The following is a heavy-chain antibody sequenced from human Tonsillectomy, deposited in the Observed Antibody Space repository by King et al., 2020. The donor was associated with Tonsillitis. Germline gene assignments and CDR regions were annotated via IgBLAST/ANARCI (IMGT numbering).Heavy chain of an antibody. D-gene: IGHD3-22*01. CDR1: GYTFRSYG. J-gene: IGHJ4*02. Sequence: VQLVQSGAEVKKPGASVKVSCKASGYTFRSYGISWVRQAPGQGLQWMGWISAYNGNTNYAQKVQGRVTMTTDTSTSTAYMELRSLRSDDTAVDYCARDPLGFYDSSGYIDYWGQGTLVTVSS. CDR2: ISAYNGNT. V-gene: IGHV1-18*01. CDR3: ARDPLGFYDSSGYIDY.